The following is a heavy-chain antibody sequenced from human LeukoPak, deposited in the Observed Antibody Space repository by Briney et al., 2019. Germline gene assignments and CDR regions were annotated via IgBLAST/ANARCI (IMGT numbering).Heavy chain of an antibody. CDR1: GFTFSSYS. J-gene: IGHJ6*03. Sequence: GGSLRLSCAASGFTFSSYSMNWVRQAPGKGLEWVSSISSSSSYIYYADSVKGRFTISRDNAKNSLYLQMNSLRAEDTAVYYCAGARQQLYYYYYMDVWGKGATVTVSS. V-gene: IGHV3-21*01. CDR3: AGARQQLYYYYYMDV. CDR2: ISSSSSYI. D-gene: IGHD6-13*01.